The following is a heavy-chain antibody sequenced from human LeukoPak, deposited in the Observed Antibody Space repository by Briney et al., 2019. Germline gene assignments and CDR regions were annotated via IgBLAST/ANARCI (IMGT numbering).Heavy chain of an antibody. CDR3: AIYSGSYAYFDY. D-gene: IGHD1-26*01. Sequence: ASVKVSCKASGYTFTTYGISWVRQAPGQGLEWMGWISAYNGNTKYAQKLQGRVTMTTDTSTSTAYMELRSLRSDDTAVYYCAIYSGSYAYFDYWGQGTLVTVSS. CDR2: ISAYNGNT. J-gene: IGHJ4*02. V-gene: IGHV1-18*01. CDR1: GYTFTTYG.